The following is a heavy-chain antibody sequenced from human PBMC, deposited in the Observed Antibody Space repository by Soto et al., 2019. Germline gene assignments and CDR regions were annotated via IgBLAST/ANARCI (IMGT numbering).Heavy chain of an antibody. Sequence: QVQLQESGPGLVKPSETLSLTCTVSGGSISSYYWSWIRQPAGKGLEWIGRIYTSGSTKYNPSLKSRVTMSVDTSKNQFSLKLSCVTAADTAVYYCARDNDYYDSSGYEYWGQGTLVTVSS. CDR1: GGSISSYY. V-gene: IGHV4-4*07. CDR2: IYTSGST. D-gene: IGHD3-22*01. J-gene: IGHJ4*02. CDR3: ARDNDYYDSSGYEY.